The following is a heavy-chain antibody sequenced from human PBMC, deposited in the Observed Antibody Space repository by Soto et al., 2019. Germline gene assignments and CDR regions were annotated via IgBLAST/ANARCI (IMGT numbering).Heavy chain of an antibody. Sequence: GGSLRLSCAASGFPFSNYAMSWVRQAPGKGLEWVSAISGSGGSTYYADSVKGRFTISRDNSKNTLYLQMNSLRAEDTAVYYCAKDRAVEMATRPISYWGQGTLVTVSS. J-gene: IGHJ4*02. CDR3: AKDRAVEMATRPISY. D-gene: IGHD5-12*01. V-gene: IGHV3-23*01. CDR2: ISGSGGST. CDR1: GFPFSNYA.